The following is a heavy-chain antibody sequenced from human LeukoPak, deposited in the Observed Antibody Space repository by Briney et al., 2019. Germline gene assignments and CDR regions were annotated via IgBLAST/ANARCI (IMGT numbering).Heavy chain of an antibody. V-gene: IGHV3-23*01. D-gene: IGHD6-13*01. CDR1: GFTFSRYA. J-gene: IGHJ4*02. CDR2: ISGVGDRT. Sequence: PGGSLRLSCAASGFTFSRYAMTWVRQAPGKGLEWVSTISGVGDRTYFADSVKGRFTVSRDNSKSTLYLQMNGLRAEDTAVYYCVRGGTSWSRFDYWGQGTVVTVSS. CDR3: VRGGTSWSRFDY.